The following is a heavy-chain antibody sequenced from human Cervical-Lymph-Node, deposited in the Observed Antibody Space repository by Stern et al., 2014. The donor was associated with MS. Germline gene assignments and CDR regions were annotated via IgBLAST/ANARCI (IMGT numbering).Heavy chain of an antibody. V-gene: IGHV2-5*02. CDR1: GFSLSSVGGG. Sequence: QATLKESGPTLVKPTQTLTLTCTFSGFSLSSVGGGVGWVRQPPGKALEWLGLLYLDDDKRYRPSLKNRLNITKDTSKNQVFLSITHLDPVDTGTYYCAHSLGAFGMDVWGQGTTVTVSS. CDR3: AHSLGAFGMDV. CDR2: LYLDDDK. J-gene: IGHJ6*02.